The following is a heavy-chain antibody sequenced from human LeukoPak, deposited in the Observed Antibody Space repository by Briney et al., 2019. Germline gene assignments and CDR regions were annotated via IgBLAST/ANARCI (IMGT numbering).Heavy chain of an antibody. CDR2: ISDGGNNK. D-gene: IGHD3-10*01. Sequence: PGGSLRLSCAASGFTFSSYAMHWVRQAPGKGLEWVAVISDGGNNKYYADSVKGRFTISRDNSKNTLYLQMNSLRAEDTAVYYCAKEPTFGVRGVNDAFDVWGQGTMVIVSS. V-gene: IGHV3-30*04. CDR1: GFTFSSYA. J-gene: IGHJ3*01. CDR3: AKEPTFGVRGVNDAFDV.